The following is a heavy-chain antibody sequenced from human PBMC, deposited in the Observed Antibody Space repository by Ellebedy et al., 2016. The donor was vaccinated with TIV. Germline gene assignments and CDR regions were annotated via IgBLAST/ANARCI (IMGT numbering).Heavy chain of an antibody. V-gene: IGHV4-39*07. CDR1: GGSISSSSYY. D-gene: IGHD2-15*01. Sequence: SETLSLTXTVSGGSISSSSYYWGWIRQPPGKGLEWIGSIYYSGSTYYNPSLKSRVTISVDRSKNQFSLKLSSVTAADTAVYYCAREFRYCSGGSCYFGWFDPWGQGTLVTVSS. CDR3: AREFRYCSGGSCYFGWFDP. J-gene: IGHJ5*02. CDR2: IYYSGST.